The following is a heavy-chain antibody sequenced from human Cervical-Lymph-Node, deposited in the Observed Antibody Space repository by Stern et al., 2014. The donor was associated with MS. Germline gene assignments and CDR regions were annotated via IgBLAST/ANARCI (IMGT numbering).Heavy chain of an antibody. J-gene: IGHJ6*02. Sequence: QVQLVQSGAEVKKPGASVKVSCKASGYTFTSYAMHWVRQAPGQRLEWMGWINAGNSNTKYSQKFQGRVTITRDTSASTAYMELSSLRSEDTAVYYCARTCSGGSCYSYYGMDVWGQGTTVTVSS. CDR3: ARTCSGGSCYSYYGMDV. V-gene: IGHV1-3*01. D-gene: IGHD2-15*01. CDR2: INAGNSNT. CDR1: GYTFTSYA.